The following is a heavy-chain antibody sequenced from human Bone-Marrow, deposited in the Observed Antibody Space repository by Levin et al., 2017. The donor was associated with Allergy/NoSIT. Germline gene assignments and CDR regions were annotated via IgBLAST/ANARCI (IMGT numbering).Heavy chain of an antibody. V-gene: IGHV3-11*01. D-gene: IGHD1/OR15-1a*01. CDR3: ARDMNKAQYNYGMDV. CDR2: ISSRGTTM. J-gene: IGHJ6*02. Sequence: GGSLRLSCAASGFTLSDYYMSWIRQAPGKGLEWVTYISSRGTTMYLADSVKGRFTISRDNAKNSLSLQMNSLRADDTAVYYCARDMNKAQYNYGMDVWGQGTTVTVSS. CDR1: GFTLSDYY.